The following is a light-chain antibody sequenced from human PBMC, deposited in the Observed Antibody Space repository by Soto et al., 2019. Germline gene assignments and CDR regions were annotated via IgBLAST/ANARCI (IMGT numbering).Light chain of an antibody. CDR2: EVS. Sequence: QSALTQPPSASGSPGQSVTISCTGTSSDVGGYNYVSWYQQHPGKAPKLIIYEVSKRPSGVPERFSGSKSGNTASLTVSGLQAEDEADYYCSSYAGSNNVVFGGGTKVTVL. V-gene: IGLV2-8*01. CDR1: SSDVGGYNY. J-gene: IGLJ2*01. CDR3: SSYAGSNNVV.